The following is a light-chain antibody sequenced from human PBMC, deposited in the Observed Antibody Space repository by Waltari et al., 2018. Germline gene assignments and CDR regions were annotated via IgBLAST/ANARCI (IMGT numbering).Light chain of an antibody. CDR1: SGDVGGYTY. CDR3: CSYTNSRTWV. Sequence: QSALTPPASVSGSPGQSITISCPGTSGDVGGYTYVSWYQHHPGKAPTLIIYNVNNRPSGVSNRFSGSKSGNTASLSITGLQAEDEADYFCCSYTNSRTWVFGGGTKVTVL. CDR2: NVN. J-gene: IGLJ3*02. V-gene: IGLV2-14*03.